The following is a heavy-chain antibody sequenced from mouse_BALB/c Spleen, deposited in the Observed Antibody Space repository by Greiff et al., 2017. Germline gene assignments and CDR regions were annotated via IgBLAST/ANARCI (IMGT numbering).Heavy chain of an antibody. CDR2: INPSSGYT. CDR1: GYTFTSYT. CDR3: ARRNYYGSSSFAY. V-gene: IGHV1-4*02. J-gene: IGHJ3*01. Sequence: QVQLQQSAAELARPGASVKMSCKASGYTFTSYTMHWVKQRPGQGLEWIGYINPSSGYTEYNQKFKDKTTLTADKSSSTAYMQLSSLTSEDSAVYDCARRNYYGSSSFAYWGQGTLVTVSA. D-gene: IGHD1-1*01.